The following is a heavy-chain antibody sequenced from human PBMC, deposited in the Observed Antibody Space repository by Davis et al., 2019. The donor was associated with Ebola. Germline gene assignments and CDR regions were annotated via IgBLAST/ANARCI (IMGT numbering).Heavy chain of an antibody. Sequence: PGGSLRLSCAASGFTFSSYAMSWVRQAPGKGLEWVSAISGSGGSTYYADSVKGRFTISRDNSKNTLYLQMNSLRAEDTAVYYCAKNGLRFVVPTNWFDPWGQGTLVTVSS. CDR1: GFTFSSYA. D-gene: IGHD2-2*01. J-gene: IGHJ5*02. V-gene: IGHV3-23*01. CDR2: ISGSGGST. CDR3: AKNGLRFVVPTNWFDP.